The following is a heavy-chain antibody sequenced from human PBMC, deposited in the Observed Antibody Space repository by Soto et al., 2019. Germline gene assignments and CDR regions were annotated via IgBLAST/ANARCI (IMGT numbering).Heavy chain of an antibody. CDR3: AREVSLSIDY. J-gene: IGHJ4*02. CDR1: GGSFSCYY. CDR2: INHSGRT. Sequence: PSETLSLTCAVYGGSFSCYYWSWIRQPPGKGLEWIGEINHSGRTNYNPSIKSRVTISVDKSKNQFSLKLSSVTAADTAVYYCAREVSLSIDYWGQGTLVTVSS. D-gene: IGHD3-16*02. V-gene: IGHV4-34*01.